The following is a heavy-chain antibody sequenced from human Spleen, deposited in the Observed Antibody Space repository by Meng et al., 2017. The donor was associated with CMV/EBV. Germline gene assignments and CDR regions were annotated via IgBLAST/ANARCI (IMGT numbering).Heavy chain of an antibody. CDR2: IYYSGST. D-gene: IGHD1-26*01. Sequence: SETLSLTCTVSGDSISSGDYYWSWIRQPPGKGLEWIGYIYYSGSTYYNPSLKSRVTISVDTSKNQFSLNLISMTAADTAVYYCARGRREWAVLMPPTKNAVFEFWGQGTLVTVSS. V-gene: IGHV4-31*03. J-gene: IGHJ4*02. CDR1: GDSISSGDYY. CDR3: ARGRREWAVLMPPTKNAVFEF.